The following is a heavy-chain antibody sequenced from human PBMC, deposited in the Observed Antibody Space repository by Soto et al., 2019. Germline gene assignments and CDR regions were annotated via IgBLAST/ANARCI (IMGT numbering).Heavy chain of an antibody. J-gene: IGHJ3*02. Sequence: GGSLRRSCAASGFTFSSYGMHWVRQAPGKGLEWVAVISYDGSNKYYADSVKGRFTISRDNSKNTLYLQMNSLRAEDTAVYYCAKDIPIGGWYESNWGDFDIWGQGTMVTVSS. D-gene: IGHD6-19*01. CDR3: AKDIPIGGWYESNWGDFDI. V-gene: IGHV3-30*18. CDR2: ISYDGSNK. CDR1: GFTFSSYG.